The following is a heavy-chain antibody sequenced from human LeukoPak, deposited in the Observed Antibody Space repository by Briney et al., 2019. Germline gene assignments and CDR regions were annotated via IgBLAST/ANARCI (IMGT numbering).Heavy chain of an antibody. CDR3: ARERIRPSLGSDAFDI. CDR1: GVSISSYY. Sequence: PSETLSLTCTVSGVSISSYYWSWIRQPPGKGREWIGDMYSSGSTNYTPSLKSRVTISGDTSKNQFSLKLTSVTAADTAVYYCARERIRPSLGSDAFDIWGQGTMVTVSS. V-gene: IGHV4-59*12. D-gene: IGHD3-3*02. J-gene: IGHJ3*02. CDR2: MYSSGST.